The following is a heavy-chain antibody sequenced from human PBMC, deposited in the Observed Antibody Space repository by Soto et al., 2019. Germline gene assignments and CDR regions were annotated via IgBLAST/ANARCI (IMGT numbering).Heavy chain of an antibody. D-gene: IGHD3-16*01. CDR1: GFTFSRYT. Sequence: EVQLEESGGGLVQPGGSLRLSCAASGFTFSRYTMNWVRQTPGKGLEWVSYISSGSLSIYYADSVKGRFTVSRDNAKNSLFLKMNSLRDEDKAVYYCARGGSSSDNGMDVWGQGTTVTVSS. J-gene: IGHJ6*02. CDR2: ISSGSLSI. CDR3: ARGGSSSDNGMDV. V-gene: IGHV3-48*02.